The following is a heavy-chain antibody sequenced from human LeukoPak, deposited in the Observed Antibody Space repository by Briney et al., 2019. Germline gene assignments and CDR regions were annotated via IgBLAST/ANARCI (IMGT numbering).Heavy chain of an antibody. CDR2: ISSSSGTI. CDR1: GFTFSGYT. V-gene: IGHV3-48*04. CDR3: ARDRHTFDY. Sequence: QTGGSLRLSCVGSGFTFSGYTMNWVRQTPGKGLEWLAYISSSSGTIYYADSVKGRFTISRDNAKNSLYLQMSSLRVEDTAVYYCARDRHTFDYWGQGTLVTVSS. D-gene: IGHD5-12*01. J-gene: IGHJ4*02.